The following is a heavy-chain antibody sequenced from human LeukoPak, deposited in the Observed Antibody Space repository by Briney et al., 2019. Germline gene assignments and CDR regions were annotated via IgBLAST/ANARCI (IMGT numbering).Heavy chain of an antibody. CDR2: ISYDGSNK. CDR3: AKEEWLGKMNYFDS. D-gene: IGHD3-3*01. J-gene: IGHJ4*02. V-gene: IGHV3-30-3*02. Sequence: GGSLRLSCAASGFTFSSYAMHWVRQAPGKGLEWVAVISYDGSNKYYADSVKGRFTISRDNSKNTLYLQMNSLRAEDTAVYYCAKEEWLGKMNYFDSWGQGTLVTVSS. CDR1: GFTFSSYA.